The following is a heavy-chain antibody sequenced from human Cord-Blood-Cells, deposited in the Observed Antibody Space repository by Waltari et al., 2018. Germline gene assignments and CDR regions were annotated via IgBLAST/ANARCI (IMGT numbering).Heavy chain of an antibody. D-gene: IGHD2-21*01. J-gene: IGHJ4*02. CDR3: ARDPSYCGGDCYEGDY. CDR1: GGTFSSYA. CDR2: IIPIFGTA. V-gene: IGHV1-69*12. Sequence: QVQLVQSGAEVKKPGSSVKVSCKASGGTFSSYAISWVRQAPGQVLEWMGGIIPIFGTANYAPKFHGRVTITADESTSTAYMELSSLRSEDTAVYYCARDPSYCGGDCYEGDYWGQGTLVTVSS.